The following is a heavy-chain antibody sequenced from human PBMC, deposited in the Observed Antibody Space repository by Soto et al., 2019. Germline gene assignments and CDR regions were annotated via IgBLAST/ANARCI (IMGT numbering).Heavy chain of an antibody. J-gene: IGHJ6*02. V-gene: IGHV1-69*12. CDR1: GGTFSSYA. Sequence: QVQLVQSGAEVKKPGSSVKVSCKASGGTFSSYAISWVRQAPGQGLEWMGGIIPIFGTANYAQKFQGRVTITADESTSTAYMELSSLRSEDTAVYYCATTHGPWVATTYGMDVWGQGTTVTVSS. D-gene: IGHD5-12*01. CDR2: IIPIFGTA. CDR3: ATTHGPWVATTYGMDV.